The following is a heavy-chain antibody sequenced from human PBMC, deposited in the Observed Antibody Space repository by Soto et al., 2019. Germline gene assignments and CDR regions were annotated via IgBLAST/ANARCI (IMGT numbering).Heavy chain of an antibody. D-gene: IGHD4-17*01. J-gene: IGHJ4*02. Sequence: QVQLQEPGPGLVKPSETLSLTCTVSGGSISSYYWSWIRQPPGKGLEWIGYIYYSGSTNYNPSLKSRVTISVDTSKNQFSLKLSSVTAADTAVYYCARDRHGDLDYWGQGTLVTVSS. CDR2: IYYSGST. CDR1: GGSISSYY. V-gene: IGHV4-59*01. CDR3: ARDRHGDLDY.